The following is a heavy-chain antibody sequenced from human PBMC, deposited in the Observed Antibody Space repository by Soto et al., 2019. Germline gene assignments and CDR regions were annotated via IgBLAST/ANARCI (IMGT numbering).Heavy chain of an antibody. CDR2: INPSGGST. D-gene: IGHD2-2*01. J-gene: IGHJ3*02. Sequence: ASVKVSCKASGGTFSSYAISWVRQAPGQGLEWMGMINPSGGSTNYAQKFQGRVTMTRDTSTSTVYMDLSSLRSADTAVYYCAREGRYCTSANCKHDVFDICGQGTMVTVSS. CDR1: GGTFSSYA. V-gene: IGHV1-46*01. CDR3: AREGRYCTSANCKHDVFDI.